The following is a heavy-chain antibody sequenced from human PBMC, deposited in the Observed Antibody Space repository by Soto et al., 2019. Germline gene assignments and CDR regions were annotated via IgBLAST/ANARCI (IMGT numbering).Heavy chain of an antibody. Sequence: ASVKVSCKVSGYTLTELSMHWVRQAPGKGLEWMGGFDPEDGETIYAQKFQGRVTMTEDTSTDTAYMELSSLRSEDTAVYYCATTHARWSKENWFDPWGQGTLVTVSS. V-gene: IGHV1-24*01. CDR2: FDPEDGET. CDR1: GYTLTELS. J-gene: IGHJ5*02. CDR3: ATTHARWSKENWFDP. D-gene: IGHD2-15*01.